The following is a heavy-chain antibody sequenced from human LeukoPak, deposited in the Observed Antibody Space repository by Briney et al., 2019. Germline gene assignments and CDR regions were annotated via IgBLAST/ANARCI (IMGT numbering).Heavy chain of an antibody. J-gene: IGHJ4*02. CDR3: AREGYYDSSGYQAY. V-gene: IGHV3-20*04. CDR1: GFTFDDYG. D-gene: IGHD3-22*01. Sequence: GGSLRLSCAASGFTFDDYGMSWVRQAPGKGLEWASGINWNGGSTGYADSVKGRFTISRDNAKNSLYLQMNSLRAEDTALYYCAREGYYDSSGYQAYWGQGTLVTVSS. CDR2: INWNGGST.